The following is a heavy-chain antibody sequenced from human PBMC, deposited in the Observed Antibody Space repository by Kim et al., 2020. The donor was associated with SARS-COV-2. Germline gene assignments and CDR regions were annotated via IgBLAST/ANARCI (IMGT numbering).Heavy chain of an antibody. CDR3: ARVTTITAPFYDY. Sequence: YADAVQGRFTISRDNAKNALNLEMNRLRAEDTALYYCARVTTITAPFYDYWGRGTLVTVSS. D-gene: IGHD4-4*01. V-gene: IGHV3-23*01. J-gene: IGHJ4*02.